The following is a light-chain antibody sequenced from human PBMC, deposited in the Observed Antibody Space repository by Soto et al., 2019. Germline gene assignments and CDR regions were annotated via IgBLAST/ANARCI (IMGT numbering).Light chain of an antibody. CDR2: EVN. CDR3: CSYADSNTLV. Sequence: QSALTQPASVSGSPGQSISISCTGTSSDVGSYNLVSWYQQHPAKAPNLMIYEVNKRPSGFSNRFSGSKSGNTAPLTISGLQAEDGANYYCCSYADSNTLVFGGGTQLTVL. J-gene: IGLJ2*01. V-gene: IGLV2-23*02. CDR1: SSDVGSYNL.